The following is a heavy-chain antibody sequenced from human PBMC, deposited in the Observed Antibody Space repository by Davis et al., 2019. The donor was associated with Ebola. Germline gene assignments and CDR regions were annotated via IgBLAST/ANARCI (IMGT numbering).Heavy chain of an antibody. CDR2: LDPEDGET. V-gene: IGHV1-24*01. D-gene: IGHD6-25*01. J-gene: IGHJ4*02. CDR1: GDTLTSYA. CDR3: AAGNGWLDY. Sequence: AASVKVSCKAVGDTLTSYAMTWVRQAPGQGLECMGGLDPEDGETIYAKKFQGRVTMTEDTSTDTAYMELSSLTSEDTAVYYCAAGNGWLDYWGQGTLVTVSS.